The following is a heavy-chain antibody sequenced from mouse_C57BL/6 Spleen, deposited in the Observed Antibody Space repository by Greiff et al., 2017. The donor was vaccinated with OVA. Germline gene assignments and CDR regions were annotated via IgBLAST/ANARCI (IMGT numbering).Heavy chain of an antibody. CDR2: INYDGSST. V-gene: IGHV5-16*01. CDR1: GFTFSDYY. CDR3: AREYCYGSSWDMDD. J-gene: IGHJ4*01. Sequence: EVKLMESEGGLVQPGSSMKLSCTASGFTFSDYYMAWVRQVPEKGLEWVANINYDGSSTYYLDSLKSRFSISRDNAKNILYLQMSSLKSEDTAMYYCAREYCYGSSWDMDDWGQGTTVTVSS. D-gene: IGHD1-1*01.